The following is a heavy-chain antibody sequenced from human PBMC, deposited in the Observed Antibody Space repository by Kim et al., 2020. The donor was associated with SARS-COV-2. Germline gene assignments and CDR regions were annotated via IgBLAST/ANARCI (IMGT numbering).Heavy chain of an antibody. D-gene: IGHD5-18*01. V-gene: IGHV3-23*01. J-gene: IGHJ4*02. CDR3: AKGSSTASRX. CDR2: ST. Sequence: STYIADAVKGRFTISRDNAKNTLYLQMNSLRAEDTAVYYCAKGSSTASRXWGQGTLVTVSS.